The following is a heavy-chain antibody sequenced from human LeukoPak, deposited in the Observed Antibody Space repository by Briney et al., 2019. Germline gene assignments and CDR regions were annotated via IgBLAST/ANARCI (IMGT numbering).Heavy chain of an antibody. Sequence: GRSLRLFCGASGFNFGEYAMHWVRQAPGKGLEWVSCISWNSGRGDYADSVKGRFTISRDNAKNSLHLLMSSLTPEHTALYYCAKDWGGGCSSSSCSETAIYNYGMDLWGQGTTVTVSS. D-gene: IGHD2-2*01. CDR1: GFNFGEYA. CDR3: AKDWGGGCSSSSCSETAIYNYGMDL. CDR2: ISWNSGRG. J-gene: IGHJ6*02. V-gene: IGHV3-9*01.